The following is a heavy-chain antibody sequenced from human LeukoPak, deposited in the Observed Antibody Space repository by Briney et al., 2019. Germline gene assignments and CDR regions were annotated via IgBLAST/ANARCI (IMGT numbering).Heavy chain of an antibody. CDR2: ISYDGSNK. J-gene: IGHJ5*02. CDR1: GFTFSSYA. Sequence: GRSLRLSCAASGFTFSSYAMHWVRQAPGKGLEWVAVISYDGSNKYYADSVKGRFTISRDNAKNSLYLQMNSLRAEDTAVYYCARADSSTPPLRFDPWGQGTLVTVSS. D-gene: IGHD6-13*01. V-gene: IGHV3-30-3*01. CDR3: ARADSSTPPLRFDP.